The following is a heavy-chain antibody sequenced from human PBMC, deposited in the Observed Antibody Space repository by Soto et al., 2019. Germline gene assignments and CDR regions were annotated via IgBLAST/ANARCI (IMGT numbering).Heavy chain of an antibody. D-gene: IGHD3-3*01. J-gene: IGHJ6*02. CDR1: GGTFSSYA. Sequence: QVQLVQSGAEVKKPGSSVKVSCKASGGTFSSYAISWVRQAPGQGLEWMGGIIPIFGTANYAQKFQGGVTITADKSTSTAYMELSSLRSEDTAVYYCASPTREWLPPARDYYYGMDVWGQGTTVTVSS. V-gene: IGHV1-69*06. CDR3: ASPTREWLPPARDYYYGMDV. CDR2: IIPIFGTA.